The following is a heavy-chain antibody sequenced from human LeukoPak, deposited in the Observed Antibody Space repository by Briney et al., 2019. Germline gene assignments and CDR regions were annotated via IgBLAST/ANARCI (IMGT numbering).Heavy chain of an antibody. D-gene: IGHD3-10*01. CDR3: ARDMVRGSHRAFDI. J-gene: IGHJ3*02. V-gene: IGHV4-4*07. CDR2: IYTSGST. Sequence: SETLSLTCTVSGGSISRYYWSWIRQPAGKGLEWIGRIYTSGSTNYNPSLKSRVTMSVDTSKNQFSLKLSSVTAADTAVYYCARDMVRGSHRAFDIWGQGTMVTVSS. CDR1: GGSISRYY.